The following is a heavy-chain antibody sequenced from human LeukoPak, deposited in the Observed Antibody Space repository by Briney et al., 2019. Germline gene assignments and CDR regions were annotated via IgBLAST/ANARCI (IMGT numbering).Heavy chain of an antibody. J-gene: IGHJ3*01. CDR3: AKDSFSYNGVFDALDV. D-gene: IGHD2-8*01. V-gene: IGHV3-23*01. CDR1: GFTFSSYG. Sequence: TGGSLRLSCATFGFTFSSYGMTWVRQAAGKGLEWVSTISISGGTTYYADSVKGRSSISRDDSKNTLFLQMNSLRAEDTAIYYCAKDSFSYNGVFDALDVWGHGTMVTVSS. CDR2: ISISGGTT.